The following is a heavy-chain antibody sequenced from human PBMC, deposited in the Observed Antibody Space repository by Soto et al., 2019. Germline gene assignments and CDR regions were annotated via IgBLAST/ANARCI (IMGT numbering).Heavy chain of an antibody. CDR3: SHRRGMIMDV. D-gene: IGHD3-16*01. V-gene: IGHV2-5*02. CDR2: ISGDDEK. Sequence: QITLKESGPTPVKPTQTLTLTCTFSGFSLITGGVSVAWIRQPPGKALEWLALISGDDEKRYSPSLSSMLTITKDTTKNQVVFTMTNMDPLDTATYDCSHRRGMIMDVWGQGTTVTVSS. CDR1: GFSLITGGVS. J-gene: IGHJ6*02.